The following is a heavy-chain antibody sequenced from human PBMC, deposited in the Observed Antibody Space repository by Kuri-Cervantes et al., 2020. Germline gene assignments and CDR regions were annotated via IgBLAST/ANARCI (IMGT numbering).Heavy chain of an antibody. V-gene: IGHV1-46*01. CDR2: INPSGGST. Sequence: ASVKVSCKASGYTFTSYYMHWVRQAPGQGLEWMGIINPSGGSTSYAQKFQGRVTITADESTSTAYMELSSLRSEDTAVYYCATGQHGCSSTSCHAFDIWGQGTMVTVSS. CDR3: ATGQHGCSSTSCHAFDI. J-gene: IGHJ3*02. D-gene: IGHD2-2*01. CDR1: GYTFTSYY.